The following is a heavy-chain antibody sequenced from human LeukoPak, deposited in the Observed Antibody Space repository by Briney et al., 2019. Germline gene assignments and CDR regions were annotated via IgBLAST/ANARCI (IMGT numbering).Heavy chain of an antibody. CDR1: GFTFRTYR. D-gene: IGHD2-15*01. CDR2: ISSDSRNI. CDR3: ARDESLGYCSGGSCYNGMDV. Sequence: TGGSLRLSCVASGFTFRTYRMHWVRQAPGKGLEWVSYISSDSRNIYYADSVKGRFTISRDNSKNTLYLQMNSLRAEDTAVYYCARDESLGYCSGGSCYNGMDVWGQGTTVTVSS. V-gene: IGHV3-48*01. J-gene: IGHJ6*02.